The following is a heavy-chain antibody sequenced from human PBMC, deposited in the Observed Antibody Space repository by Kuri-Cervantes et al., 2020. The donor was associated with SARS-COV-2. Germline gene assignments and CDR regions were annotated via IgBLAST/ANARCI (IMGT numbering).Heavy chain of an antibody. CDR3: ARVWADSSGYDPYFDY. CDR1: GVSVTTFGSY. V-gene: IGHV4-61*08. Sequence: SETLSLTCTVSGVSVTTFGSYWTWIRQPPGKGLEWVGYIYYNGSTYYNPSLKSRVTISVDTSKNQFSLKLSSVTAADTAVYYCARVWADSSGYDPYFDYWGQGTLVTVSS. D-gene: IGHD5-12*01. J-gene: IGHJ4*02. CDR2: IYYNGST.